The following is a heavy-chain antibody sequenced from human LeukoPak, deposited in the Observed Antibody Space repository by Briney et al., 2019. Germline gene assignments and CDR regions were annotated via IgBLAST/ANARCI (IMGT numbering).Heavy chain of an antibody. D-gene: IGHD3-16*02. CDR2: IYYSGST. CDR1: GGSISSSSYY. Sequence: SETLSLTCTVSGGSISSSSYYRGWIRQPPGKGLEWIGSIYYSGSTYYNPSLKSRVTISVDTSKNQFSLKLSSVTAADTAVYYCARRHPSYYFDYWGQGTLVTVSS. CDR3: ARRHPSYYFDY. V-gene: IGHV4-39*01. J-gene: IGHJ4*02.